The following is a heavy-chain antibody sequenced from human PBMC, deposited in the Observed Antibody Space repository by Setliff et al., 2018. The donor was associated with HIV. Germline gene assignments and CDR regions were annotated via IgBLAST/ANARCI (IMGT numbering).Heavy chain of an antibody. CDR2: VSYSGATMYT. CDR1: GGSVGSGSYY. CDR3: ARGPPFAF. V-gene: IGHV4-61*01. Sequence: PSETLSLTCSVSGGSVGSGSYYWSWIRQSPGKGLEYIGDVSYSGATMYTNYNPSLESRVTVSEDTSRHQFSLKLTSVTADDTGIYYCARGPPFAFWGQGLLVTVSS. J-gene: IGHJ4*02.